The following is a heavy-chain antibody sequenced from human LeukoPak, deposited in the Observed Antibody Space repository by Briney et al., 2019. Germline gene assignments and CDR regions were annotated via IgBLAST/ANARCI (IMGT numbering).Heavy chain of an antibody. D-gene: IGHD2-8*01. J-gene: IGHJ3*02. CDR2: IYPGESDT. CDR3: ARLPYCTNGVCYTISSAFDI. CDR1: GYSFTSYW. V-gene: IGHV5-51*01. Sequence: KGGESLKISCKGSGYSFTSYWIGWVRQMPGKGLEWMGIIYPGESDTRYSPSFQGQVTISADKSISTAYLQWSSLKASDTAMYYCARLPYCTNGVCYTISSAFDIWGQGTMVTVSS.